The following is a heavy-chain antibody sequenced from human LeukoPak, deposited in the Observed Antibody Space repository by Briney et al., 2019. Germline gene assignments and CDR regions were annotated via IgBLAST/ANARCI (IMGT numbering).Heavy chain of an antibody. J-gene: IGHJ4*02. V-gene: IGHV4-61*02. CDR2: IYTSGST. CDR3: ARDAGGKPNYLDY. D-gene: IGHD3-10*01. CDR1: GGSISSGSYY. Sequence: PSQTLSLTCTVSGGSISSGSYYWSWIRQPAGKGLEWIGRIYTSGSTNYNPSLKSRVTISVDTSKNQFSLKLSSVTAADTAVYYCARDAGGKPNYLDYWGQGTLVTVSS.